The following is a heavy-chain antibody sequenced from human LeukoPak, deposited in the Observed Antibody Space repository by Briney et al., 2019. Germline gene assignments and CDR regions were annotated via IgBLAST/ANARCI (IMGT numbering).Heavy chain of an antibody. CDR1: GFTFSNYA. CDR3: AKEGHYGSGYYYYYYGMDV. J-gene: IGHJ6*02. Sequence: GGSLRLSCAASGFTFSNYAMSWVRQAPGKGLEWVSGISGSGTYTYYADSVKGRFTISRDNSKSTLYLQMNSLRAEDTAVYYCAKEGHYGSGYYYYYYGMDVWGQGTTVTVSS. CDR2: ISGSGTYT. V-gene: IGHV3-23*01. D-gene: IGHD3-10*01.